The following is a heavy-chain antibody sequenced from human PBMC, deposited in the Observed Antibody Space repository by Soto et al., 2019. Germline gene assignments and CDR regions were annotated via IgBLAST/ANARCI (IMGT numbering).Heavy chain of an antibody. V-gene: IGHV1-2*02. CDR3: ARARIPMIYRYWFDP. Sequence: QVQLVQSGAEVKKPGASVKVACKASGYTFTGYYMHWVRHAPGQGLEWMGWINPNSGGTNYAPKFQGRVTMTRDTSISTAYMERIRLRSADTYVYDCARARIPMIYRYWFDPWGQGTLVTVSS. CDR2: INPNSGGT. D-gene: IGHD3-22*01. CDR1: GYTFTGYY. J-gene: IGHJ5*02.